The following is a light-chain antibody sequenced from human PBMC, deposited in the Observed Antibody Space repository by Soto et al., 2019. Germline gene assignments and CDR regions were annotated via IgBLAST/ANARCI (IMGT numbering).Light chain of an antibody. CDR3: SSYTSSSSYV. CDR1: SSDVAAYDY. Sequence: QSALTQPASVSGSPGQSITISCTGTSSDVAAYDYVSWYQQHPGKAPKLMIYEVSNRPSGVSNRFSGSKSGNTASLTISGLQAEDEAEYYCSSYTSSSSYVFGSGTKVTVL. V-gene: IGLV2-14*01. CDR2: EVS. J-gene: IGLJ1*01.